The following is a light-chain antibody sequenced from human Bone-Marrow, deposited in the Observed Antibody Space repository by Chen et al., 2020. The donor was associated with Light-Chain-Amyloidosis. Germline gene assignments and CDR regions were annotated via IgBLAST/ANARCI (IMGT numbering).Light chain of an antibody. CDR2: DAS. CDR1: EDISIY. Sequence: DIQMTQSPSSLPAFVGDRVTITCQASEDISIYLNWFQQKPGKAPNLLIYDASNLETGVPPRFSGSGSGTYFTLTISSLQPEDIGTYYCQQYDDLPIAFGQGTRLEIK. CDR3: QQYDDLPIA. J-gene: IGKJ5*01. V-gene: IGKV1-33*01.